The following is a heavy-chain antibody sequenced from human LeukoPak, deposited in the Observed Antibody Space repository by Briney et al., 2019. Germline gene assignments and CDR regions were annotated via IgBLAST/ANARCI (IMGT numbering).Heavy chain of an antibody. V-gene: IGHV3-30*02. CDR2: IRYDGSNK. CDR1: GCTFSNYG. D-gene: IGHD6-13*01. CDR3: AKDRGSSWHNFDY. J-gene: IGHJ4*02. Sequence: TGGSLRLSCAASGCTFSNYGMHWVRQAPGKGLQWVAFIRYDGSNKYYADSVKGRFTISRDNSKNTLYLQMNSLIAEDTAMYYCAKDRGSSWHNFDYWGQGTLVTVSS.